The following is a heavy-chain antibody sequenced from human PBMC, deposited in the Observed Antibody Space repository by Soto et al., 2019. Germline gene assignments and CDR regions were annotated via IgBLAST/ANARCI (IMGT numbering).Heavy chain of an antibody. D-gene: IGHD1-1*01. Sequence: GGSLRLSCAASGFTFSIYAIHWVRQAPGKGLEWVAVISYDGNNKYYTDSVKGRFTISRDNSKNTVFLQMNSLRAEDTAVYYCAKEFMDWNYYCDVDVWGQGTTVTVSS. J-gene: IGHJ6*01. CDR3: AKEFMDWNYYCDVDV. CDR2: ISYDGNNK. CDR1: GFTFSIYA. V-gene: IGHV3-30*18.